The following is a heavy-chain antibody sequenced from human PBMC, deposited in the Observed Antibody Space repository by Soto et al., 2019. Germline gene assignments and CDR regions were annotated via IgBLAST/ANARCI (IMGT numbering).Heavy chain of an antibody. D-gene: IGHD3-3*01. CDR1: EFTFSSYS. CDR3: ARGHFGVTMDV. Sequence: EVQLLESGGGLVQPGGSLRLSCAASEFTFSSYSMIWVRQAPGKGLEWVSGVNGGGDITYYAESVKGRFTISRDNSKNTLYLQMNRLIAEVTALFYCARGHFGVTMDVWGQGTTVTVSS. V-gene: IGHV3-23*01. J-gene: IGHJ6*02. CDR2: VNGGGDIT.